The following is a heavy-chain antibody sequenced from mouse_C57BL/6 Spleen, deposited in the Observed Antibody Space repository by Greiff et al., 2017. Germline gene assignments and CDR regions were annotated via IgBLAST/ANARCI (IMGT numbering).Heavy chain of an antibody. J-gene: IGHJ4*01. D-gene: IGHD2-5*01. CDR3: ARGGYSNYRYYYAMDY. Sequence: QVQLQQSGAELVRPGTSVKVSCKASGYAFTNYLIEWVKQRPGQGLEWIGVINPGSGGTNYNEKFKGTATLTADKSSSTAYMQLSSLTSEDSAVYFCARGGYSNYRYYYAMDYWGQGTSVTVSS. CDR2: INPGSGGT. CDR1: GYAFTNYL. V-gene: IGHV1-54*01.